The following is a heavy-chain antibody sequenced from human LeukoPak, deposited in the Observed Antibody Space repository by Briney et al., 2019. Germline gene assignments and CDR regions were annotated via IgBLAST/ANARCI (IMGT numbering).Heavy chain of an antibody. CDR2: INHIGST. Sequence: SETLSLTCAVYGGSFSGYYWSWIRQPPGKGLEWIGEINHIGSTNYNPSLKSRVTISVDTSKNQFSLKLSSVTAADTAVYYCARGVSFVYWGQGTLVTVSS. D-gene: IGHD3-10*01. CDR1: GGSFSGYY. V-gene: IGHV4-34*01. J-gene: IGHJ4*02. CDR3: ARGVSFVY.